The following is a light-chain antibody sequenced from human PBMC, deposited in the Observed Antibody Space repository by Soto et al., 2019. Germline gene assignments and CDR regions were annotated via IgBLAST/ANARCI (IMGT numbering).Light chain of an antibody. J-gene: IGKJ1*01. CDR2: GAS. V-gene: IGKV3-20*01. CDR1: QRVSSSY. Sequence: EIVLTQSPGTLSLSPGERATLSCRASQRVSSSYLAWYQQKPGQAPRLLIYGASSRATGIPDRFSGSGSGTHCTLTISRLEPEDFAVYYCQQYGSSPPTFGQGTKVEIK. CDR3: QQYGSSPPT.